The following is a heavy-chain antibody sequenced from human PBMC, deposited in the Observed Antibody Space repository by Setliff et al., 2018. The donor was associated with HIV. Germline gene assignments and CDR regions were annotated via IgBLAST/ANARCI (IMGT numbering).Heavy chain of an antibody. CDR1: GGSISSNSYY. CDR3: GTAMYYYYGLDV. J-gene: IGHJ6*02. V-gene: IGHV4-39*07. Sequence: SETLSLTCTVSGGSISSNSYYWGWIRQPPGKGLEWIGSIYHSGRTYYNPSLKSRVTISVDTSKNRFSLKLSSVTAADAAVYYCGTAMYYYYGLDVWGQGIRVTVSS. CDR2: IYHSGRT. D-gene: IGHD2-2*01.